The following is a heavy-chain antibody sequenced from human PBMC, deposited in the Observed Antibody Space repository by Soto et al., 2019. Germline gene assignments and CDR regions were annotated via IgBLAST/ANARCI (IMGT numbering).Heavy chain of an antibody. J-gene: IGHJ6*02. Sequence: PGGSLRLSCAASVFTFSTYAMSWVRQAPGKGLEWVSAISGSGDSTYHADSVKGRFTISRDNSKNTLYLQMNNLRGEDTAAYYCAKDLYSGYEDDYYYGMDVWGQGTTVTVSS. CDR3: AKDLYSGYEDDYYYGMDV. V-gene: IGHV3-23*01. CDR2: ISGSGDST. D-gene: IGHD5-12*01. CDR1: VFTFSTYA.